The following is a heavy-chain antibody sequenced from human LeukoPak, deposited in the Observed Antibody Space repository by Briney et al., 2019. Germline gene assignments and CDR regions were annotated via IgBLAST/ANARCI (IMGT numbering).Heavy chain of an antibody. CDR3: ARGKSSVWPVGLCMDV. Sequence: GASVKVSCKASGYTFTGYYMHWVRQAPGQGLEWMGWINPNSGGTSYAQKFQGRVTVTRDTSTSTVYMDLSSLKSEDTAVYYCARGKSSVWPVGLCMDVWGQGTTVTVSS. D-gene: IGHD6-19*01. CDR1: GYTFTGYY. CDR2: INPNSGGT. V-gene: IGHV1-2*02. J-gene: IGHJ6*02.